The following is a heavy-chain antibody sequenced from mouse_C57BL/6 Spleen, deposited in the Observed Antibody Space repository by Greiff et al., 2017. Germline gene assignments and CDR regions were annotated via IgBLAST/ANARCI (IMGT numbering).Heavy chain of an antibody. CDR1: GFNIKDYY. Sequence: EVMLVESGAELVKPGASVKLSCTASGFNIKDYYMHWVKQRTEQGLEWIGRIDPEDGETKYAPKFQGKATITADTSSNTAYLQLSSLTSEDTAVYYCASDSCGSSVDYWGQGTTLTVSS. CDR3: ASDSCGSSVDY. V-gene: IGHV14-2*01. CDR2: IDPEDGET. J-gene: IGHJ2*01. D-gene: IGHD1-1*01.